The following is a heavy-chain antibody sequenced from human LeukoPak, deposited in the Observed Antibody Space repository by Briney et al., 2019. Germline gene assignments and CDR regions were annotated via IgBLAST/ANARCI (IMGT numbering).Heavy chain of an antibody. CDR1: GVSFSGYY. Sequence: SETLSLTCAVYGVSFSGYYWSWIRQPPGKGLEWIGEINHSGSTNYNPSLKSRVTISVDTSKNQFSLKLSSVTAADTAVYYCARGRDGYRIVDYWGQGTLVTVSS. D-gene: IGHD5-24*01. J-gene: IGHJ4*02. CDR3: ARGRDGYRIVDY. CDR2: INHSGST. V-gene: IGHV4-34*01.